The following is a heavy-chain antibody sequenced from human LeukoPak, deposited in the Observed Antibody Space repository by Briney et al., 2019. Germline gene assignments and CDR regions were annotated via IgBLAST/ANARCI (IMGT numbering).Heavy chain of an antibody. Sequence: SETLSLTCTVSGGSISSYYWSWIRQSPSRGLEWLGRTYYRSKWYNDYAVSVKSRITVNPDTSKNEFSLHLNSVTPDDTAVYYCARGVGWFDPWGQGTLVTVSS. CDR3: ARGVGWFDP. V-gene: IGHV6-1*01. J-gene: IGHJ5*02. CDR1: GGSISSYY. D-gene: IGHD3-16*01. CDR2: TYYRSKWYN.